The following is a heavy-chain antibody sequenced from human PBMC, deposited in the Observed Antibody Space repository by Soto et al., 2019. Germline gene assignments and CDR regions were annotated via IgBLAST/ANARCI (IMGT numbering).Heavy chain of an antibody. Sequence: EVQLVESGGGLVQPGGSLRLSCGASGFTFSSYWMSWVRQAPGKGLEWVANIKQDGSEKYYVDSVKGRFTISRDNAKNSLFLQMNSLRAEDTAVYYCASHYYDLLNGYYTWGFGYWGQGTLVTVSS. J-gene: IGHJ4*02. CDR1: GFTFSSYW. CDR2: IKQDGSEK. D-gene: IGHD3-9*01. V-gene: IGHV3-7*01. CDR3: ASHYYDLLNGYYTWGFGY.